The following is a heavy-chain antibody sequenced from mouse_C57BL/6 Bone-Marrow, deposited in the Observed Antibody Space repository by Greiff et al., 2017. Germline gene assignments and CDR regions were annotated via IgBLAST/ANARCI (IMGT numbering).Heavy chain of an antibody. J-gene: IGHJ3*01. Sequence: VQLQQSGAELVRPGASVKLSCTASGFTFKDYYMHWVKQRPEQGLEWIGRIYPEDGDTEYTQKFKGKATMTADTSSNTAYLQLSSLTSEDSAVYYCASDYSDGSGYWSYGGQGTVVTVSA. D-gene: IGHD1-1*01. CDR1: GFTFKDYY. V-gene: IGHV14-1*01. CDR3: ASDYSDGSGYWSY. CDR2: IYPEDGDT.